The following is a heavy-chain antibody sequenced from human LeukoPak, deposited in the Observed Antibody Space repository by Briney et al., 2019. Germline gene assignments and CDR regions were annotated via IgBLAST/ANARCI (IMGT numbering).Heavy chain of an antibody. D-gene: IGHD3-10*01. Sequence: GASVKVSCKASGYTFTSYDINWVGQATGQGVEGMGWTNPNSGNTGYAQKFQGRVTMTRNTSISTAYMELSSLRSEDTAVYYCARGRRRAGEYYFDYWGQGTLVTVSS. CDR2: TNPNSGNT. V-gene: IGHV1-8*01. CDR3: ARGRRRAGEYYFDY. CDR1: GYTFTSYD. J-gene: IGHJ4*02.